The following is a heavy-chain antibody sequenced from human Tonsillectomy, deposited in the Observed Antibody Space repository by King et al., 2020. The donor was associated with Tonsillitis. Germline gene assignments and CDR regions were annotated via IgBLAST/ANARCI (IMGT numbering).Heavy chain of an antibody. CDR3: ARGQNEYQLLYGNWFDP. CDR1: GYIFTSYG. CDR2: ISVYNGNT. J-gene: IGHJ5*02. V-gene: IGHV1-18*01. D-gene: IGHD2-2*02. Sequence: VQLVESGAEVKKPGASVKVSCKASGYIFTSYGISWVRQAPGQGLEWMGWISVYNGNTNYAQKLQGRVTMTTDTSTSTAYMELRSVRSDDTAVYYCARGQNEYQLLYGNWFDPWGQGTLVTVSS.